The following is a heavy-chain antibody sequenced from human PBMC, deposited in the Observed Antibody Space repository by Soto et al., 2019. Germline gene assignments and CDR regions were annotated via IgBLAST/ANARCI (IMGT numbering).Heavy chain of an antibody. V-gene: IGHV4-59*12. CDR1: GGSISSYY. J-gene: IGHJ4*02. CDR2: IYYSGT. CDR3: ARDKITGLFDY. D-gene: IGHD2-8*02. Sequence: SEXLSLTCTVSGGSISSYYWSWIRQPPGKGLEWIGYIYYSGTNYNPSLKSRVTISADRSKNQFSLKLSSVTAADTAVYYCARDKITGLFDYWGQGTLVTVSS.